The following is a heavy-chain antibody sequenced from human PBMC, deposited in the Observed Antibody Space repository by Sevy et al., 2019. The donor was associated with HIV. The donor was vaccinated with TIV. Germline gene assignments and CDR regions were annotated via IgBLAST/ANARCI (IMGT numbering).Heavy chain of an antibody. CDR1: GYTFTSYR. D-gene: IGHD2-15*01. CDR2: ISPHNGDT. V-gene: IGHV1-18*01. CDR3: ARAFCSGGRCYSLAY. Sequence: ASVKVSCKISGYTFTSYRITWVRQAPGQGLECMGWISPHNGDTNYAQKLQGRVSMITDTSTSTAYMELRILRSDDTAVYYCARAFCSGGRCYSLAYWGQGTLVTVSS. J-gene: IGHJ4*01.